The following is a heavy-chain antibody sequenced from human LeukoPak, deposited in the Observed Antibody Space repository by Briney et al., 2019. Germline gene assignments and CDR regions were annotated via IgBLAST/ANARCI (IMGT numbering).Heavy chain of an antibody. D-gene: IGHD2-2*01. CDR2: TYYRSTWYN. CDR1: GDSLSSSGDA. J-gene: IGHJ5*02. V-gene: IGHV6-1*01. Sequence: TSQTLSLTCVISGDSLSSSGDAWNWIRQSPSRGLEWLGRTYYRSTWYNDYAVSVRGRITVNPDTSKNQFSLHLNSVTPEDTAVYYCARRLTQYDCFDPWGQGILVTVSS. CDR3: ARRLTQYDCFDP.